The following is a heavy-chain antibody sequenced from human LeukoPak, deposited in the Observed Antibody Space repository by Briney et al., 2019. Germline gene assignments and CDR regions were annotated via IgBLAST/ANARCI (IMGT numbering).Heavy chain of an antibody. V-gene: IGHV4-34*01. D-gene: IGHD3-10*01. CDR2: INHSGST. J-gene: IGHJ3*02. CDR3: ARARSHAFYI. CDR1: GGSFSGYY. Sequence: SETLSLTCAVYGGSFSGYYWSWIRQPPGKGLEWIGEINHSGSTNYNPSLKSRVTISVDTSKNQFSLKLSSVTAADKAVYYCARARSHAFYIWGQGTMVTVSS.